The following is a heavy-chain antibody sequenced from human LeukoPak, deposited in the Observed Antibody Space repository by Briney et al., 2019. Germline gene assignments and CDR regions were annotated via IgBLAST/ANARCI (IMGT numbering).Heavy chain of an antibody. CDR3: ARIGDYDFWSGYYTDYFHY. CDR1: GGSISSYY. Sequence: SETLSLTCTVSGGSISSYYWSWIRQPPGKGLEWIGSISYSGSTYYNPSLKSRVTISVDTSKNQFSLKLSSVTAADTAVYYCARIGDYDFWSGYYTDYFHYWGQGTLVTVSS. J-gene: IGHJ4*02. CDR2: ISYSGST. D-gene: IGHD3-3*01. V-gene: IGHV4-59*12.